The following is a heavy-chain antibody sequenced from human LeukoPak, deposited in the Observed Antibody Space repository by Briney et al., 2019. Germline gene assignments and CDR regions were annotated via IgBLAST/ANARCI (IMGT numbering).Heavy chain of an antibody. J-gene: IGHJ4*02. CDR1: GYSFTSYW. Sequence: GESLKISCKGSGYSFTSYWIGWVRQMPGKGLEWMGIIYPGDSDTRYSPSFQGQVTISADKSISTAYLQWSSLKASDTAMHYCARLSPDRDYGDYAIRDYWGQGTLVTVSS. V-gene: IGHV5-51*01. CDR3: ARLSPDRDYGDYAIRDY. D-gene: IGHD4-17*01. CDR2: IYPGDSDT.